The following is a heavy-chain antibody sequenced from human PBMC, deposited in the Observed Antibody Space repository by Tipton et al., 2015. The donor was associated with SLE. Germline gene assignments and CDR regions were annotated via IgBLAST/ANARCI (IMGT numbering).Heavy chain of an antibody. CDR2: ISGSGGST. CDR3: TTVGYQRAFDI. J-gene: IGHJ3*02. V-gene: IGHV3-23*01. CDR1: GFTFSSYA. Sequence: SLRLSCAASGFTFSSYAMSWVRQAPGKGLEWVSVISGSGGSTYYADSVKGRFTISRDNSKNTLYLQMNSLRAEDTAVYYCTTVGYQRAFDIWGQGTMVTVSS. D-gene: IGHD2-2*01.